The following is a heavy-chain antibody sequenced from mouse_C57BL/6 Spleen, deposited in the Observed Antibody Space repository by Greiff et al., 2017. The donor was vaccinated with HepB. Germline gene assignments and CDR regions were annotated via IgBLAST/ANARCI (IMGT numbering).Heavy chain of an antibody. D-gene: IGHD1-1*01. Sequence: VQLQQSGPELVKPGDSVKISCKASGYSFTGYFMNWVMQSHGKSLEWIGRINPYNGDTFYNQKFKGKATLTVDKSSSTAHMELRSLTSEDSAVYYCAAITTVVANYAMDYWGQGTSVTVSS. V-gene: IGHV1-20*01. CDR2: INPYNGDT. CDR3: AAITTVVANYAMDY. J-gene: IGHJ4*01. CDR1: GYSFTGYF.